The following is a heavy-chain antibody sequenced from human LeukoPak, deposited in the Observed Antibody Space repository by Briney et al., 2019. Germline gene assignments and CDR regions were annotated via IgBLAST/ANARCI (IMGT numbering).Heavy chain of an antibody. V-gene: IGHV3-66*01. CDR3: ARDRDYGDYGIDAFDI. CDR1: GFTVSSNY. J-gene: IGHJ3*02. CDR2: IYSGGST. Sequence: GGPLRLSCAASGFTVSSNYMSWVRQAPGKGLEWVSVIYSGGSTYYADSVKGRFTISRDNSKNTLYLQMNSLRAEDTAVYYCARDRDYGDYGIDAFDIWGQGTMVTVSS. D-gene: IGHD4-17*01.